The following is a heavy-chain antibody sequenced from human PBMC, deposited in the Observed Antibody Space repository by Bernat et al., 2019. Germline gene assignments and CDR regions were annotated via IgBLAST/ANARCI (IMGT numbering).Heavy chain of an antibody. CDR1: GFTVSSNY. CDR3: ANPPHY. J-gene: IGHJ4*02. V-gene: IGHV3-23*01. CDR2: ISGGGFST. Sequence: EVQLLESGGGLVQPGGSLRLSCAASGFTVSSNYMSWVRQAPGKGLEWVSAISGGGFSTYYADSVKGRFTISRDNSKNTVYLQMNSLRADDTAVYYCANPPHYWGQGTLVTVSS.